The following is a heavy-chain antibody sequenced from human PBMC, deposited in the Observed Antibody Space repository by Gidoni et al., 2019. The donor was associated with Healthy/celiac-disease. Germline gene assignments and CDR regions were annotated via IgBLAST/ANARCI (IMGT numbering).Heavy chain of an antibody. CDR2: INHSGST. CDR3: ARVVPAAPLRGYYYYYGMDV. J-gene: IGHJ6*02. D-gene: IGHD2-2*01. CDR1: GGSFSGYY. V-gene: IGHV4-34*01. Sequence: QVQLQQWGAGLLKPSETLSLTCAVYGGSFSGYYWSWIRQPPGKGLEWIGEINHSGSTNYNPSLKSRVTISVDTSKNQFSLKLSSVTAADTAVYYCARVVPAAPLRGYYYYYGMDVWGQGTTVTVSS.